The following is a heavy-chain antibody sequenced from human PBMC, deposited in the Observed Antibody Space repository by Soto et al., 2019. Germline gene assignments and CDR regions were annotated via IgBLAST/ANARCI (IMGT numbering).Heavy chain of an antibody. Sequence: QVQLVQSGAEVKKPGASVKVSCKASGYTFTSYGISWVRQAPGQGLEWMGWISVYNGNTNYAQKLQGRVTMTSDTATSTAYMELRSLRSDDTAVYYCASGWFGEFVYYFDYWGQGTLVTVSA. V-gene: IGHV1-18*01. CDR3: ASGWFGEFVYYFDY. D-gene: IGHD3-10*01. CDR2: ISVYNGNT. J-gene: IGHJ4*02. CDR1: GYTFTSYG.